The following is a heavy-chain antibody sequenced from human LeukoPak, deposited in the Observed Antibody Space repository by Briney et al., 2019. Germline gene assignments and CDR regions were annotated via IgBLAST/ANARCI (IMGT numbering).Heavy chain of an antibody. J-gene: IGHJ4*02. CDR1: GYTVTSYY. D-gene: IGHD1-26*01. CDR3: ELRGATFDY. Sequence: ASVKVSCKASGYTVTSYYMHWVRQPPGQGLEWMGIINPSGGSTSYAQKFQGRVTMTRDTSTSTVYMELSSLRSEDTAVYYCELRGATFDYWGQGTLVTVSS. V-gene: IGHV1-46*01. CDR2: INPSGGST.